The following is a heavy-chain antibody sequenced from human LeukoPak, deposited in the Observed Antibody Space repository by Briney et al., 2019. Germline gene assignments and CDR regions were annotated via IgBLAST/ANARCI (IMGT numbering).Heavy chain of an antibody. CDR3: ARRGYCSSTSCPPDY. CDR2: IYPGDSDT. CDR1: GYGFTSYW. V-gene: IGHV5-51*01. Sequence: GVSLQISCKGSGYGFTSYWIGWVRQMPGKGRGWMGIIYPGDSDTRYSPSFQGQVTISADKSISTAYLQWSSLKASDTAMYYCARRGYCSSTSCPPDYWGQGTLVTVSS. J-gene: IGHJ4*02. D-gene: IGHD2-2*01.